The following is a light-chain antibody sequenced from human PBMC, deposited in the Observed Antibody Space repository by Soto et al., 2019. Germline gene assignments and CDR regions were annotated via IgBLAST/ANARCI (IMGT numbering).Light chain of an antibody. CDR1: SSDVASYNL. CDR2: EGS. J-gene: IGLJ1*01. Sequence: QSALTQPASVSGSPGQSITISCTGTSSDVASYNLVSWYQQLPGKAPKLMIYEGSKRPSGVSNRFSGSKSGNTASLTISGLQAEDEADYYCISYTSDDVRYVFGTGTKVTVL. CDR3: ISYTSDDVRYV. V-gene: IGLV2-14*02.